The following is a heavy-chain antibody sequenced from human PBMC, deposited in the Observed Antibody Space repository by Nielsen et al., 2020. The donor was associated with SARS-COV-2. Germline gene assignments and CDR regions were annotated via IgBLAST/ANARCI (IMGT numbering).Heavy chain of an antibody. J-gene: IGHJ4*02. D-gene: IGHD3-22*01. CDR1: GGTFSSYA. V-gene: IGHV1-69*13. CDR3: ARGPPDSSGTLADY. Sequence: SVKVSCKASGGTFSSYAISWVRQAPGQGLEWMGGIIPIFGTANYAQKFQGRVTITADESTSTAYMELSSLRSEDTAVHYCARGPPDSSGTLADYWGQGTLVTVSS. CDR2: IIPIFGTA.